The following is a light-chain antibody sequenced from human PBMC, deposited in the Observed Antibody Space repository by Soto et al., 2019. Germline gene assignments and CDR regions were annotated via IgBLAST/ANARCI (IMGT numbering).Light chain of an antibody. CDR3: SSYTSNFTPV. Sequence: QSVLTQPASVSGSPGQSITISCTGTSSDVGGYNYVSWYQQHPGKAPKLMIYDVSNRPSGVSNRFSGSKSANTASLTISGLQAEDEADYYCSSYTSNFTPVFGGGTKLTVL. CDR2: DVS. CDR1: SSDVGGYNY. V-gene: IGLV2-14*03. J-gene: IGLJ2*01.